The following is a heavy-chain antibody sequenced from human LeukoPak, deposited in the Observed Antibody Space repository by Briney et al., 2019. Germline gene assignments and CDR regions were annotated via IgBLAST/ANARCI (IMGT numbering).Heavy chain of an antibody. D-gene: IGHD6-6*01. Sequence: ASVKVSCKASGYTLTGYYMHWVRQAPGQGLEWMGWINPNSGGTNYAQKFQGRVTMTRDTSISTAYMELSRLRSDDTAVYYCARRYSSSSYWFDPWGQGTLVTVSS. CDR1: GYTLTGYY. V-gene: IGHV1-2*02. CDR2: INPNSGGT. J-gene: IGHJ5*02. CDR3: ARRYSSSSYWFDP.